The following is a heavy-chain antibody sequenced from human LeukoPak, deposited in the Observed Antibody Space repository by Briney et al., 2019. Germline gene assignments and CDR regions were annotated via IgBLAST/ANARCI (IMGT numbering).Heavy chain of an antibody. J-gene: IGHJ4*02. Sequence: GGSLRLSCAASGFTFSSYAMSWVRQAPGKGLEWVSAISGSGGSTYYADSVKGRFTISKDNFKNTLYLQMNSLRAEDTAVYYCAKGSRVAMSGSYAQIDYWGQGTLVTVSS. CDR1: GFTFSSYA. CDR2: ISGSGGST. CDR3: AKGSRVAMSGSYAQIDY. V-gene: IGHV3-23*01. D-gene: IGHD1-26*01.